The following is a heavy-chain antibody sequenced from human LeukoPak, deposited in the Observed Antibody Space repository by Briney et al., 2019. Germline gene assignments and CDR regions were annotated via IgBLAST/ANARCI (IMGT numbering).Heavy chain of an antibody. V-gene: IGHV1-8*03. CDR2: MNPKTGNT. CDR3: TRGLPRDGLVVIAAANEY. Sequence: ASVKVSCKASGYTFTSYDINWVRQAAGQGLEWMGWMNPKTGNTGFSQKFQGRVTITRDTSISTAYMELSRLTSEDTGVYYCTRGLPRDGLVVIAAANEYWGQGSLVTVSS. D-gene: IGHD2-2*01. J-gene: IGHJ4*02. CDR1: GYTFTSYD.